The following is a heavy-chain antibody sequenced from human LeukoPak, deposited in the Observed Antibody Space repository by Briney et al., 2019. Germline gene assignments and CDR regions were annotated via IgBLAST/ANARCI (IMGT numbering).Heavy chain of an antibody. D-gene: IGHD4-23*01. CDR2: ISYTGST. CDR3: ARGLRWSEY. Sequence: PSETLSLTCTVSGGSISNYYWSWIRQPPGKGLEWIGYISYTGSTNYNPSLKSRVTVSVDTSKNQFSLKLSSVTAADTAVYYCARGLRWSEYWGQGTLVTVTS. J-gene: IGHJ4*02. CDR1: GGSISNYY. V-gene: IGHV4-59*12.